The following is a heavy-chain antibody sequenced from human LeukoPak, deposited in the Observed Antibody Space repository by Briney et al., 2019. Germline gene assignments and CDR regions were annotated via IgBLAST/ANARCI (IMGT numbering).Heavy chain of an antibody. V-gene: IGHV4-34*01. CDR2: INHSGST. J-gene: IGHJ4*02. D-gene: IGHD6-13*01. CDR1: GGSFSGYY. Sequence: SETLSLTCAVYGGSFSGYYWSWIRQPPGKGLEWIGEINHSGSTNYNPSLKRRVNISVDTSKNQFSLKLSSVTAADTAVYYCARGLGSTKKYWGQGTLVTVSS. CDR3: ARGLGSTKKY.